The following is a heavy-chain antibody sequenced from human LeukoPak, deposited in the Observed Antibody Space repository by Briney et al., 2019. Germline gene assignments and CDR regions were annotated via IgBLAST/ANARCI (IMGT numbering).Heavy chain of an antibody. Sequence: GGSLRLSCAASGFTFSSHSMNWVRQAPGKGLEWVSSISPSGNYIYYAASVEGRFTISRDNAKNSLYLQMNSLRAEDTAVYYCARDLSSSISCYSYWGQGTLVTVSS. D-gene: IGHD2-2*01. CDR3: ARDLSSSISCYSY. CDR2: ISPSGNYI. CDR1: GFTFSSHS. V-gene: IGHV3-21*01. J-gene: IGHJ4*02.